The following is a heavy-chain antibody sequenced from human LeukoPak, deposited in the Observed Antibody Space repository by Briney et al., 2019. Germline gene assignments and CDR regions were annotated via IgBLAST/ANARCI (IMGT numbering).Heavy chain of an antibody. J-gene: IGHJ3*02. Sequence: PGGSLRLSCAASGFTFSSYAMSWVRQAPGKGLEWVSAISGSGGSTYYADSVKGRFTISRDNSKNTLYLQMNSLRAEDTAVYYCAKDPYGSGSYYGPAFDIWGQGTMVTVSS. V-gene: IGHV3-23*01. CDR3: AKDPYGSGSYYGPAFDI. CDR1: GFTFSSYA. D-gene: IGHD3-10*01. CDR2: ISGSGGST.